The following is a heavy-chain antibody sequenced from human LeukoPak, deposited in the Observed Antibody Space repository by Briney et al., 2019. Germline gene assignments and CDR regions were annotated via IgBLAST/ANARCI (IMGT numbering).Heavy chain of an antibody. CDR2: ISWNSGNI. V-gene: IGHV3-9*01. CDR3: AKDITHDTVMFSFAS. Sequence: PGRSLRLSCAASGLTFDDYAMHWVRQTPRKGLEWVSGISWNSGNIGYADSVKGRFTISRDNARNSLYLQMNSLRAEDTALYYCAKDITHDTVMFSFASWGQGTLVTVSS. CDR1: GLTFDDYA. J-gene: IGHJ4*02. D-gene: IGHD5-18*01.